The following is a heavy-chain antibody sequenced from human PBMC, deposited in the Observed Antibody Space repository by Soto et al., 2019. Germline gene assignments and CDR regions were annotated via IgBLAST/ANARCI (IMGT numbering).Heavy chain of an antibody. CDR2: IYYSGST. V-gene: IGHV4-31*03. D-gene: IGHD2-15*01. Sequence: PSETLSLTCPVSGGSISSGCYYWSWIRQHPGKGLEWIGYIYYSGSTYYNPSLKSRVTISVDTSKNQFSLKLSSVTAADTAVYYCARSPSGYCSGGSCYHERVRFDPWGQGTLVTVSS. CDR1: GGSISSGCYY. J-gene: IGHJ5*02. CDR3: ARSPSGYCSGGSCYHERVRFDP.